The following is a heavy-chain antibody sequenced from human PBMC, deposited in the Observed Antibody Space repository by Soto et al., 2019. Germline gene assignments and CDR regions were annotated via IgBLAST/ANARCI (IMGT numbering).Heavy chain of an antibody. CDR2: INPNGGST. CDR1: GYSFTSQY. V-gene: IGHV1-46*03. D-gene: IGHD5-12*01. J-gene: IGHJ3*02. CDR3: AREQGLRPGGGGTEPLDI. Sequence: QVQLVQSGAEVKKPGASVKISCEASGYSFTSQYVHWVRQAPGQGLEWMGIINPNGGSTTYAQTFQGGVTMTRERATSTVYMGRMSLTSAAPAVYYWAREQGLRPGGGGTEPLDIWGQGTMVTVAS.